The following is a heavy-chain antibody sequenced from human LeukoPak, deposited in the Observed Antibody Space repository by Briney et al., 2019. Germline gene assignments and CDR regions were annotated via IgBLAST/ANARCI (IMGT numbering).Heavy chain of an antibody. J-gene: IGHJ3*02. D-gene: IGHD3-9*01. Sequence: PGGSLRLSCAASGFTFSEFYMSWIRQAPGKGLEWVSYISSSGSNNYYADSVEGRFSISRDNAKNSLSLQMNILSAEDTAVYYCARLSYYDLLTGPDAFDIWGQGTMVTVSS. V-gene: IGHV3-11*01. CDR3: ARLSYYDLLTGPDAFDI. CDR2: ISSSGSNN. CDR1: GFTFSEFY.